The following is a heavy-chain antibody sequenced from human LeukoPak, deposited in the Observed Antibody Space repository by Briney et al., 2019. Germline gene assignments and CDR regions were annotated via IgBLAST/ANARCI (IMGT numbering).Heavy chain of an antibody. CDR1: GYTFTGFY. CDR2: INPNSGGT. Sequence: ASVKVSCKASGYTFTGFYMHWVRQAPGQGLEWMGWINPNSGGTNYAQKFQGRVTMTRDTSISTAYMELSRLRSDDTAVYYCARDPHCTNGVCEGNAFDIWGQGTMVTVSS. V-gene: IGHV1-2*02. CDR3: ARDPHCTNGVCEGNAFDI. J-gene: IGHJ3*02. D-gene: IGHD2-8*01.